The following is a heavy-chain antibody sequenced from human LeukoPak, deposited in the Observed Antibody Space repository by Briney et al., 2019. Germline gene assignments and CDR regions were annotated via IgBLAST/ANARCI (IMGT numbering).Heavy chain of an antibody. CDR3: ARTATIFGVVTADY. Sequence: GGSLRLSCAASGFTFSDHFMDWVRQAPGKGLEWVSVIYSGGSTYYADSVKGRFTISRDNSKNTLYLQTNSLRAEDTAVYYCARTATIFGVVTADYWGQGTLVTVSS. V-gene: IGHV3-66*02. J-gene: IGHJ4*02. CDR1: GFTFSDHF. CDR2: IYSGGST. D-gene: IGHD3-3*01.